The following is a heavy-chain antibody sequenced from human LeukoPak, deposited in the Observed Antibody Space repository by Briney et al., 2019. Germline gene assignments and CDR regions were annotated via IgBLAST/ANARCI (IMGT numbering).Heavy chain of an antibody. CDR2: IYHSGST. CDR1: GYSISSGYY. V-gene: IGHV4-38-2*02. CDR3: ARLYSSSWFEGFDY. D-gene: IGHD6-13*01. Sequence: PSETLSLTCTVSGYSISSGYYWGWIRQPPGKGLEWIGSIYHSGSTYYNPSLKSRVTISVDTSKNQFSLKLISVTAADTAVYYCARLYSSSWFEGFDYWGQGTLVPVSS. J-gene: IGHJ4*02.